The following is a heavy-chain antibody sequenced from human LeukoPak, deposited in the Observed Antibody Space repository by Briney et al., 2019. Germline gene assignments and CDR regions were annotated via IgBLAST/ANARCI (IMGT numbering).Heavy chain of an antibody. CDR3: ARASGSYPYDAFDI. J-gene: IGHJ3*02. Sequence: SISSGTTYIYYADSVKGRFTISKDNAKNSLYLQMNSLRAEDTAVYYCARASGSYPYDAFDIWGQGTMVTVSS. V-gene: IGHV3-21*04. CDR2: ISSGTTYI. D-gene: IGHD1-26*01.